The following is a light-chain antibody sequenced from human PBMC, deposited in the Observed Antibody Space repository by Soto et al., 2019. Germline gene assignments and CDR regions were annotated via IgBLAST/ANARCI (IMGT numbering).Light chain of an antibody. Sequence: EIVLTQSPATLSLSPGERATLSCRASQSVGRYLAWYPQKPGQAPRLLMYDASNRATGIPGRFSGSGSGTDFTLTISGLEPEAFAVYYCQQRSNWPPMYTFGQGTKLEIK. CDR1: QSVGRY. V-gene: IGKV3-11*01. CDR2: DAS. CDR3: QQRSNWPPMYT. J-gene: IGKJ2*01.